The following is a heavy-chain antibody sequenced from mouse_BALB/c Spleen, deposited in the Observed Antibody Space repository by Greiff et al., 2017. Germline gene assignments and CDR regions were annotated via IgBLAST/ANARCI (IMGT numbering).Heavy chain of an antibody. Sequence: EVQLQQSGPGLVKPSQSLSLTCTVTGYSITSDYAWNWIRQFPGNKLEWMGYISYSGSTSYNPSLKSRISITRDTSKNQFFLQLNSVTTEDTATYYCARLDNAMDYWGQGTSVTVSS. CDR3: ARLDNAMDY. V-gene: IGHV3-2*02. CDR2: ISYSGST. J-gene: IGHJ4*01. CDR1: GYSITSDYA.